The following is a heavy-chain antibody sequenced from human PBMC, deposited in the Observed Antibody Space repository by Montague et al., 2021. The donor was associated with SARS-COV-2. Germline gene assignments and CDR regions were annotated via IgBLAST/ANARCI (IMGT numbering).Heavy chain of an antibody. CDR3: ARVGYSSGWAYWYFDL. D-gene: IGHD6-19*01. CDR2: INWSGGRI. CDR1: GFTFDDYA. J-gene: IGHJ2*01. Sequence: SLRLSCAASGFTFDDYAMHWVRQAPGKGLEWVSGINWSGGRIDYAESVKGRFTISRDNAKNSLYLQMNSLRAGDTAVYYCARVGYSSGWAYWYFDLWGRGTLVTVSS. V-gene: IGHV3-9*01.